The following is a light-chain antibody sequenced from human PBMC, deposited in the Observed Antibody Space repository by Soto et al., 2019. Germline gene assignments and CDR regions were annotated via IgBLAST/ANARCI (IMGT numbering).Light chain of an antibody. J-gene: IGKJ1*01. V-gene: IGKV1-39*01. CDR1: QTIYNF. CDR3: QQSYSTLWT. CDR2: AAS. Sequence: DIQMTQSPASLSASVGDRVTIACRASQTIYNFLNWYQQKPGKAPKLLIYAASSLQSGVPPRFSGVGSGTDFTLTISSLQPEDFATYYCQQSYSTLWTFGQGTEVEIK.